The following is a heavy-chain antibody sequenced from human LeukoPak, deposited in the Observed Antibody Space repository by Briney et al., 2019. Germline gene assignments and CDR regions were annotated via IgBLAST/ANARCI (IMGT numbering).Heavy chain of an antibody. V-gene: IGHV3-15*01. D-gene: IGHD1-26*01. Sequence: GGSLRLSSAASGFSFSNAWMRWVRQAPREGREWVGRIKSKADGGTTDYAAPVKGRFTISRDNSKNTLYLQMNSLRAEDTAVYYCAKDRSGSYYGYFDYWGQGTLVTVSS. J-gene: IGHJ4*02. CDR3: AKDRSGSYYGYFDY. CDR2: IKSKADGGTT. CDR1: GFSFSNAW.